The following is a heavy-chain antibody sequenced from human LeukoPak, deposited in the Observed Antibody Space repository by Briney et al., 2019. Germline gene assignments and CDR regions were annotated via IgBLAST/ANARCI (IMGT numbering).Heavy chain of an antibody. J-gene: IGHJ6*02. CDR3: AKAVAVAGVSYYYYYGMDV. CDR1: GFTFSSYA. D-gene: IGHD6-19*01. Sequence: GGSLRLSCAASGFTFSSYAMSWVRQAPGKGLEWVSAISGSGGSTYYADSAKGRFTISRDNSKNTLYLQMNSLRAEDTAVYYCAKAVAVAGVSYYYYYGMDVWGQGTTVTVSS. V-gene: IGHV3-23*01. CDR2: ISGSGGST.